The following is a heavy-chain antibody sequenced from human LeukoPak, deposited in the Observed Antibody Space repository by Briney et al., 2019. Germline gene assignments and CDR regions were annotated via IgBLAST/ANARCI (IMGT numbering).Heavy chain of an antibody. CDR3: ARPHGYSSGWLTY. CDR2: IYYSGST. CDR1: GGSISSSSYY. V-gene: IGHV4-39*01. J-gene: IGHJ4*02. Sequence: SETLSLTCTVSGGSISSSSYYWGWIRQPPGKGLEWIGSIYYSGSTYYNPSLKSRVTISVDTSKNQFSLKLSSVTAADTAVYYCARPHGYSSGWLTYWGQGTLVTVSS. D-gene: IGHD6-19*01.